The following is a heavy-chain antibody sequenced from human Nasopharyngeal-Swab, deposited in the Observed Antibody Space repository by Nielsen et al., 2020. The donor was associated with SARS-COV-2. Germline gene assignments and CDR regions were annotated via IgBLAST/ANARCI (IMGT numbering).Heavy chain of an antibody. CDR3: ARQRTTLTLGRAFDL. D-gene: IGHD4-17*01. CDR2: IYPGNSDT. V-gene: IGHV5-51*01. Sequence: GGSLRLSCKGFGHSFSNYWFAWVRQMPGKGLGLMGIIYPGNSDTRYSPSFQGQVTISADKSISTAYLQWSSLRASDAAIYYCARQRTTLTLGRAFDLWGQGTMVTVSS. CDR1: GHSFSNYW. J-gene: IGHJ3*01.